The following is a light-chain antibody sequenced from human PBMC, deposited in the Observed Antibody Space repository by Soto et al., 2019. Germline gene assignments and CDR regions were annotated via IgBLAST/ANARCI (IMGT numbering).Light chain of an antibody. Sequence: EIVMTQSPATLSVSPGERATLSCRASQSVSSNLAWYQQKPGQAPRLLIYGASTRATGIPARFSGSGSGTEFTLTISXLXXXXXXXXYCQQYNNWPPWTFGQGTKVEIK. V-gene: IGKV3-15*01. J-gene: IGKJ1*01. CDR2: GAS. CDR1: QSVSSN. CDR3: QQYNNWPPWT.